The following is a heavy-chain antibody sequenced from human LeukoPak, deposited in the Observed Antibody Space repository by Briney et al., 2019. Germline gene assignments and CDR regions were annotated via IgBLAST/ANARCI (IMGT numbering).Heavy chain of an antibody. V-gene: IGHV3-33*06. CDR2: IWYDGSNK. CDR1: GFTFSSYG. J-gene: IGHJ5*02. CDR3: AKDRRSQRFDP. Sequence: GGSQRLSCAASGFTFSSYGMHWVRQAPGKGLEWVAVIWYDGSNKYYADSVKGRFTISRDNSKNTLYLQMNSLRAEDTAVYYCAKDRRSQRFDPWGQGTLVTVSS.